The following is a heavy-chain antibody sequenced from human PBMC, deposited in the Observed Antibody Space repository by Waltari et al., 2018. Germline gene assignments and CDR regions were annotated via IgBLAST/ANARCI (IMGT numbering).Heavy chain of an antibody. CDR1: GGSFSGYY. CDR3: ARGYSGYDRNSYYYYYYMDV. CDR2: INHSGSP. Sequence: QVQLQQWGAGLLKPSETLSLTCAVYGGSFSGYYWSWIRQPPGKGLEWIGEINHSGSPNYNPSLKSRVTISVDTSKNQFSLKLSSVTAADTAVYYCARGYSGYDRNSYYYYYYMDVWGKGTTVTVSS. D-gene: IGHD5-12*01. J-gene: IGHJ6*03. V-gene: IGHV4-34*01.